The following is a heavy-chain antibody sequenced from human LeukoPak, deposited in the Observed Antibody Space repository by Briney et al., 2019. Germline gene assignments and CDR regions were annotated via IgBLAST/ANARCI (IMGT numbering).Heavy chain of an antibody. CDR1: GGSISSYY. D-gene: IGHD4-11*01. Sequence: SETLSLTCTVSGGSISSYYWSWIRQPPGKGLEWIGDIYYSGSTNYNPSLKSRVTISVDTSKNQFSLKLSSVTAADTAVYYCARDPGLQTHYFDYWGQGTLVTVSS. J-gene: IGHJ4*02. V-gene: IGHV4-59*01. CDR3: ARDPGLQTHYFDY. CDR2: IYYSGST.